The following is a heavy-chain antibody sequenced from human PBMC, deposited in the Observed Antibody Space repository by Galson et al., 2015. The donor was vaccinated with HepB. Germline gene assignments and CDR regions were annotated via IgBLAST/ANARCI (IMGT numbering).Heavy chain of an antibody. CDR2: ISYDGRTP. D-gene: IGHD1-26*01. Sequence: SLRLSCAESGFTFSSYGMNWVRQAPGKGLEWVAVISYDGRTPYSADTVKGRFPLSRDPSTTTLYLPMNSLSSAATAVSYCAKDRDSGSYGGVAFDIWGQGTMVTVSS. CDR1: GFTFSSYG. V-gene: IGHV3-30*18. CDR3: AKDRDSGSYGGVAFDI. J-gene: IGHJ3*02.